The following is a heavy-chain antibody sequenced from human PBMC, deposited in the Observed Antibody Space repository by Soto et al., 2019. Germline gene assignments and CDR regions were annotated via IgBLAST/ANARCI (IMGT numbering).Heavy chain of an antibody. V-gene: IGHV5-10-1*01. CDR2: IDPSDSYT. CDR1: GDSFTSYW. J-gene: IGHJ6*02. Sequence: PGEALEISWKGSGDSFTSYWISWVRQMPGKGLEWMGRIDPSDSYTNYSPSFQGHVTISADKSISTAYLQWSSLKASDTAMYYCARAAAAMWGYYYYGMEVWGQGTTVTVSS. D-gene: IGHD2-2*01. CDR3: ARAAAAMWGYYYYGMEV.